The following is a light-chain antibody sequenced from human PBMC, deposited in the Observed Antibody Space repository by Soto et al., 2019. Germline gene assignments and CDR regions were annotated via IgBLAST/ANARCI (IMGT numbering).Light chain of an antibody. V-gene: IGKV1-39*01. J-gene: IGKJ1*01. CDR3: QQSYSTPPT. CDR1: QSISSY. CDR2: AAS. Sequence: DIQMTQSPSSLSASVGDRVTITCRASQSISSYLNWYQQKPGTATKLLIYAASSLQSGVPSRFSGSGSGTDFTLTISSLQPEDFATYYCQQSYSTPPTCGQGTKVEIK.